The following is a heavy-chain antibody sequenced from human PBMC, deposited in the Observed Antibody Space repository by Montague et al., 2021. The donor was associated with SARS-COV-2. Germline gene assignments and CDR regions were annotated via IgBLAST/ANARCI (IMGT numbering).Heavy chain of an antibody. CDR2: IYYSGTT. CDR3: ARVAPRYDSITIFRVVIPDWLDP. D-gene: IGHD3-3*01. J-gene: IGHJ5*02. CDR1: GGSISSYY. Sequence: SETLSLTCTVSGGSISSYYWSWIRQPPGKGLEWIGYIYYSGTTXXXPSXXXRVTISVDTSKNQFSLKLSSVTAADTAVYYCARVAPRYDSITIFRVVIPDWLDPWGQGTLVTVSS. V-gene: IGHV4-59*01.